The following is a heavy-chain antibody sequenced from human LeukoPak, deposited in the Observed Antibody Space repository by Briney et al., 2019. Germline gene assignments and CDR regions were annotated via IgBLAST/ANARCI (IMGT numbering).Heavy chain of an antibody. D-gene: IGHD3-22*01. CDR1: GFTFSSYA. CDR3: AKGRDYYDSSEYFQH. V-gene: IGHV3-30*02. J-gene: IGHJ1*01. Sequence: GGSLRLSCAASGFTFSSYAMSWVRQAPGKGLEWVAFIRYDGSNKYYADSVKGRFTISRDNSKNTLYLQMNSLRAEDTAVYYCAKGRDYYDSSEYFQHWGQGTLVTVSS. CDR2: IRYDGSNK.